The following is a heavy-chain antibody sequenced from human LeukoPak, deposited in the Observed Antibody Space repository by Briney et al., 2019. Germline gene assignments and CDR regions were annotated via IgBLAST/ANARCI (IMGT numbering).Heavy chain of an antibody. CDR3: ARIPVVVTATGGAFDI. CDR1: GYRFTSYW. J-gene: IGHJ3*02. V-gene: IGHV5-51*01. D-gene: IGHD2-21*02. CDR2: IYPGDSDT. Sequence: GESLKISFKGSGYRFTSYWIGWVRPMPGKGLEWMGIIYPGDSDTRYSPSFQGQVTISANKSISTAYLQWSSLKASDTAMYYCARIPVVVTATGGAFDIWGQGTMVTVSS.